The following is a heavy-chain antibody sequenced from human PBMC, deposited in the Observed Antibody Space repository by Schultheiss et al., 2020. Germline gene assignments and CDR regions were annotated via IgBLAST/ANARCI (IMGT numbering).Heavy chain of an antibody. CDR2: INSDGSST. CDR3: ARAVGRGVIAHFDY. V-gene: IGHV3-74*01. J-gene: IGHJ4*02. Sequence: GGSLRLSCAASGFTFSSYWMHWVRQAPGKGLVWVSRINSDGSSTSYADSVKGRFTISRDNAKNTLYLQMNSLRAEDTAVYYCARAVGRGVIAHFDYWGQGTLVTVSS. D-gene: IGHD3-10*01. CDR1: GFTFSSYW.